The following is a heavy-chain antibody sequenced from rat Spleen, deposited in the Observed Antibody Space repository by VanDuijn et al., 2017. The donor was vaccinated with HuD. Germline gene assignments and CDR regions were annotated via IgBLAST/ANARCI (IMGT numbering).Heavy chain of an antibody. CDR2: ITNTGGST. CDR3: TRVPYPGPPHWFAY. D-gene: IGHD1-4*01. V-gene: IGHV5-31*01. J-gene: IGHJ3*01. CDR1: GFTFNNYW. Sequence: EVQLVESGGGLVQPGRSLKLSCVASGFTFNNYWMTWIRQAPGKGLEWVASITNTGGSTYYPDSVKGRFTTSRDNAKSTLYLQMNSLRSEDTATYYCTRVPYPGPPHWFAYWGQGTLVTVSS.